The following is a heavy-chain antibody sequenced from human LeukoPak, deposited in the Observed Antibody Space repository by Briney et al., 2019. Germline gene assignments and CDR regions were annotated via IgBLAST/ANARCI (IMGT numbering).Heavy chain of an antibody. D-gene: IGHD2-2*01. CDR3: AREGLPGLCTSTSCYAVFDP. J-gene: IGHJ5*02. V-gene: IGHV4-39*02. Sequence: PSETLSLTCAVSGGSISSSGYFWGWIRQSPGNGLEWIGSLSFGGSTYYNPSLKSRVTISGDTAKNHVSQKLISVSAADTAVYYCAREGLPGLCTSTSCYAVFDPWGQGTLVTVSS. CDR1: GGSISSSGYF. CDR2: LSFGGST.